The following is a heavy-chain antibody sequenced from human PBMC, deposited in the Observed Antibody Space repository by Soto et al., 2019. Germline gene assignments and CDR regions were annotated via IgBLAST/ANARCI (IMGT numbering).Heavy chain of an antibody. CDR3: AKDRTTMVRGVPGWFDP. J-gene: IGHJ5*02. CDR1: GFTFSSYG. CDR2: ISYDGSNK. D-gene: IGHD3-10*01. V-gene: IGHV3-30*18. Sequence: QVQLVESGGGVVQPGRSPRLSCAASGFTFSSYGMHWVRQAPGKGLEWVAVISYDGSNKYYADSVKGRFTISRDNSKNTLYLQMNSLRAEDTAVYYCAKDRTTMVRGVPGWFDPWGQGTLVTVSS.